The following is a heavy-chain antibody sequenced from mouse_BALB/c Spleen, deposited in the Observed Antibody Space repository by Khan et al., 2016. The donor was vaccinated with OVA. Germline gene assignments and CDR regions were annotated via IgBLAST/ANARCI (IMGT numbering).Heavy chain of an antibody. D-gene: IGHD1-3*01. CDR1: GYTFTDFA. CDR2: ISTYYGDA. V-gene: IGHV1S137*01. J-gene: IGHJ3*01. Sequence: QVQLQQSGAELVRPGVSVKISCKSSGYTFTDFAIHWVKQSHAKSLEWIGVISTYYGDADYNQKFKGKATMTVDKSSSTAFVELARLTPEDSANYYCVRGSGNSRFAYWGQGTLVTVSA. CDR3: VRGSGNSRFAY.